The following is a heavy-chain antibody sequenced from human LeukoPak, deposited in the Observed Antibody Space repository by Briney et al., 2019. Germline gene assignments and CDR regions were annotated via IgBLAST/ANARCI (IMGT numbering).Heavy chain of an antibody. V-gene: IGHV1-69*13. CDR1: GGTFSSYA. Sequence: ASVKVSCKASGGTFSSYAISWVRQAPGQGLEWMGGIIPIFGTANYAQKFQGRVTITADESTSIAYMELSSLRSEDTAVYYCARLNAYNWNGLVNWFDPWGQGTLVTVSS. CDR3: ARLNAYNWNGLVNWFDP. CDR2: IIPIFGTA. J-gene: IGHJ5*02. D-gene: IGHD1-1*01.